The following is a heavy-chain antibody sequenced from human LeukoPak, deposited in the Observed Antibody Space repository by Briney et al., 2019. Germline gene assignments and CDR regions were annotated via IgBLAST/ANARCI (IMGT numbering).Heavy chain of an antibody. J-gene: IGHJ4*02. V-gene: IGHV3-21*01. Sequence: ARSLRLSCPASTFTLSIYSMNCVRQAPRNVLEWVSSISTISTYIYYTDSVKGRLTISRDQDKNSLYLQMNSLRAEDTAVYYCARVVAATYFDCWGQGTLVTVSS. CDR2: ISTISTYI. CDR1: TFTLSIYS. CDR3: ARVVAATYFDC. D-gene: IGHD2-15*01.